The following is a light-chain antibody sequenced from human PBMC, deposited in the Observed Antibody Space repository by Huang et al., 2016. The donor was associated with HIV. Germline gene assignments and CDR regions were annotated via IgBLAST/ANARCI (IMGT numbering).Light chain of an antibody. CDR1: ESLLYTNGFRY. CDR3: MQSLQTPPT. CDR2: LGS. J-gene: IGKJ1*01. Sequence: DIVMSQSPLSLTVTPGEPASIPCKSNESLLYTNGFRYLNWYLQKPGLSPHLLIYLGSNRASGVPDRFSGSGTGIEFTLTISRVEADDVGVYYCMQSLQTPPTFGQGTKVEI. V-gene: IGKV2-28*01.